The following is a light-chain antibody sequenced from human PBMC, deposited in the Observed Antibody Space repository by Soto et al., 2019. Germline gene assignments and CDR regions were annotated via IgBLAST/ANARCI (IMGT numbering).Light chain of an antibody. Sequence: EIVLTQSPGTLSLSPGERATLSCRASQSVSNNYLASYQQKPRQAPRRLIYGASNRATGIPERFSGSGSGTDFTLTISRLEPEDFAVYYCQQYGSSGTFGQGTKEEIK. CDR3: QQYGSSGT. J-gene: IGKJ1*01. CDR1: QSVSNNY. V-gene: IGKV3-20*01. CDR2: GAS.